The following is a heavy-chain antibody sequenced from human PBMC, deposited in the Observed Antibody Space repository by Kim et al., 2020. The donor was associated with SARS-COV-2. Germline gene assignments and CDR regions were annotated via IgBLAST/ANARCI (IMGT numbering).Heavy chain of an antibody. CDR3: AKDYKDSSSLYYYYYGMDV. J-gene: IGHJ6*02. Sequence: GGSLRLSCAASGFTFSSYGMHWVRQAPGKGLEWVAVIWYDGSNKYYADSVKGRFTISRDNSKNTLYLQMNSLRAEDTAVYYCAKDYKDSSSLYYYYYGMDVWGQGTTVTVSS. D-gene: IGHD6-13*01. CDR2: IWYDGSNK. V-gene: IGHV3-33*06. CDR1: GFTFSSYG.